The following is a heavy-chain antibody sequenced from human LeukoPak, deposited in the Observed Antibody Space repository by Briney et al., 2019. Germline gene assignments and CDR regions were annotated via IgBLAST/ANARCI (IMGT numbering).Heavy chain of an antibody. CDR1: GFTFSDSG. CDR2: IRSKANSYAT. V-gene: IGHV3-73*01. CDR3: TRYGDYPFDY. J-gene: IGHJ4*02. D-gene: IGHD2-21*01. Sequence: GGSLKLSCAASGFTFSDSGMHWVRQASGKGLEWVGRIRSKANSYATAYAASVKGRFTISGDDSKSTAYLQMNSLKTEDTAVYYCTRYGDYPFDYWGQGTLVTVSS.